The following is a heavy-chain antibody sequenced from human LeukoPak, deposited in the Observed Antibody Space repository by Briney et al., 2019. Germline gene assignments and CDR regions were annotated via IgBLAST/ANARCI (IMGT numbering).Heavy chain of an antibody. CDR1: GYTFTSYY. CDR3: VREYPGGSFDY. D-gene: IGHD5-12*01. CDR2: IKPSCVGT. V-gene: IGHV1-46*01. Sequence: ASVKVSCKASGYTFTSYYMHWIRQAPGQGLEWMGIIKPSCVGTGYAQKFQGRVTMTSDTSTSTVYMDLSSLRSEDTAVYYCVREYPGGSFDYWGQGTLVTVSS. J-gene: IGHJ4*02.